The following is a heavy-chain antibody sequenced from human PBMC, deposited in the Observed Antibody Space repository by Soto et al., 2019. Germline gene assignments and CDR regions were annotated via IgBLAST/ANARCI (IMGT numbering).Heavy chain of an antibody. CDR3: ARPDARYDSTAY. V-gene: IGHV3-7*04. D-gene: IGHD3-22*01. J-gene: IGHJ4*02. CDR2: IKEDGSEK. Sequence: EVQLVESGGGSVQPGGSLRLSCVASGIFSFSKYWMSWVRQVPGQGLEWVAIIKEDGSEKFYVDSVKGRFTISRDNAKTSVYLQMNSLRVEDTAVYYCARPDARYDSTAYWGQGTLVTVSS. CDR1: GIFSFSKYW.